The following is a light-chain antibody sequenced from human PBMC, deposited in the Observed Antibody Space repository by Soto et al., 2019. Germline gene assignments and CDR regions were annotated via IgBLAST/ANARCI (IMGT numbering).Light chain of an antibody. V-gene: IGLV2-14*01. CDR1: SSDIGDYNS. CDR2: NVS. CDR3: SSSTGGSTVV. Sequence: QSALTQPASVSGSPGQSIAISCTGSSSDIGDYNSVPWYQPHPGKAPKLMIFNVSNRPSGVSNRCSGSTSGNAASLTISWLQPEDEADDYCSSSTGGSTVVFGGGTKLTVL. J-gene: IGLJ2*01.